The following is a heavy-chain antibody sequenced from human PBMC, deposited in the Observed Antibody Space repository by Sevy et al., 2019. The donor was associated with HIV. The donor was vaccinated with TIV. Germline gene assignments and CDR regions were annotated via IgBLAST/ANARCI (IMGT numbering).Heavy chain of an antibody. CDR3: ARQREYSYGRIDY. D-gene: IGHD3-10*02. Sequence: HSETLSLICGVSGNIISSGYYWGWIRQSPGKGLEWIGSIYHNEQSYYNPSLKNRVSISGDSSKNQFSLRLTSVTAADTAVYYCARQREYSYGRIDYWGQGILVTVSS. CDR2: IYHNEQS. CDR1: GNIISSGYY. V-gene: IGHV4-38-2*01. J-gene: IGHJ4*02.